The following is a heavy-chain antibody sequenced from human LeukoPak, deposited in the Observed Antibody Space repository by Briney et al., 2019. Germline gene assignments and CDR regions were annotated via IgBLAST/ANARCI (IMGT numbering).Heavy chain of an antibody. CDR2: IKDGGTTT. J-gene: IGHJ4*02. Sequence: GESLRLSCTASGFTFSNYDMTWVRQAPGKGLVWVSRIKDGGTTTDYADSVKGRFTISRDDAKNTLYLQMNSLRAEDTAVYYCTTIRPGYWGRGTLVTVSS. D-gene: IGHD5-24*01. CDR3: TTIRPGY. CDR1: GFTFSNYD. V-gene: IGHV3-74*01.